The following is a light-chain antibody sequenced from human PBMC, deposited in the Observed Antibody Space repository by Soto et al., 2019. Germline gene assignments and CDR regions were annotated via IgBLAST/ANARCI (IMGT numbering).Light chain of an antibody. CDR1: SSDVGGYNY. V-gene: IGLV2-14*01. CDR2: EVS. CDR3: TSSTTSSTWV. J-gene: IGLJ3*02. Sequence: QSALTQPASVSGPPGQSITISCTGTSSDVGGYNYVSWYQQHPGKAPKLLIYEVSNRPSGVSSRFSGSKSGNTASLTISGLQAEDEADYYCTSSTTSSTWVFGGGTKLTVL.